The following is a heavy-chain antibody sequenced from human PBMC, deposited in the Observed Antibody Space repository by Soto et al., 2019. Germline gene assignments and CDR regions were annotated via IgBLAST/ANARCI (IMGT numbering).Heavy chain of an antibody. V-gene: IGHV5-51*03. CDR1: GYSFSDYW. J-gene: IGHJ4*02. D-gene: IGHD2-15*01. CDR3: AWGYSYFDY. CDR2: IYPGDSDT. Sequence: EVQLVQSGAQVKKAGESLKISCKGSGYSFSDYWIAWVRQTPGKGLEWMGIIYPGDSDTRYSPSFQGHVSFSADKSISTAYLQWSSLRTSDTAMYSCAWGYSYFDYWGQGTLVAVSS.